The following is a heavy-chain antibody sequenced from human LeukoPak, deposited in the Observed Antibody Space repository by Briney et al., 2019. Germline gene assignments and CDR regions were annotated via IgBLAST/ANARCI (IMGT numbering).Heavy chain of an antibody. J-gene: IGHJ5*02. CDR3: ARSDVDMAA. CDR2: ISNDGSNK. Sequence: AGGSLRLSCAASGFTFSTYGMHWVRQAPGKGLEWVAGISNDGSNKLYTDSVKGRFTISRDNSKNTLYLQMNSLRAEDTAVYYCARSDVDMAAWGQGTLVTVSS. D-gene: IGHD5-12*01. CDR1: GFTFSTYG. V-gene: IGHV3-30*03.